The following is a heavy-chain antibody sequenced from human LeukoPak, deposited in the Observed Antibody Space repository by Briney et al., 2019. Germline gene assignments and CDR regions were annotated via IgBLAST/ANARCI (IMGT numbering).Heavy chain of an antibody. CDR2: IYHSGST. Sequence: SGTLSLTCAVSGGSISSSNWWSWVRQPPGKGLEWIGEIYHSGSTNYNPSLKSRVTISVDKSKNQFSLNLSFVTAADTAVYYCLYGGNSGDWVYWGQGTLVTVSS. CDR3: LYGGNSGDWVY. V-gene: IGHV4-4*02. J-gene: IGHJ4*02. CDR1: GGSISSSNW. D-gene: IGHD4-23*01.